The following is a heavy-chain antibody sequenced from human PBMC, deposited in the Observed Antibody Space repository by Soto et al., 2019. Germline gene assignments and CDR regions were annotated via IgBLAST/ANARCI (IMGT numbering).Heavy chain of an antibody. V-gene: IGHV3-23*01. Sequence: GGSLRLSCAASGFDFDRHAINWVRQAPGEGLEWVSSISGGGVNTYYADSVKGRFTITRDTIKNTVFLQMNTLRVEDTAVYYCVKDQTGDLVWYFNLWGRGTLVTVSS. CDR2: ISGGGVNT. D-gene: IGHD7-27*01. CDR1: GFDFDRHA. J-gene: IGHJ2*01. CDR3: VKDQTGDLVWYFNL.